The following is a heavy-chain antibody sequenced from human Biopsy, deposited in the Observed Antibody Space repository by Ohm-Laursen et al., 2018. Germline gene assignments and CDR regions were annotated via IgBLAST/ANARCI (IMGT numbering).Heavy chain of an antibody. CDR3: ARGYSRRVSIFEASIYWFDT. CDR2: MIPSSGKT. CDR1: GYSFSTYD. D-gene: IGHD6-6*01. J-gene: IGHJ5*02. V-gene: IGHV1-8*01. Sequence: ASVKVSCKASGYSFSTYDANWVRQAQGQGLEWMGWMIPSSGKTGYAQRFQGRVTLTMNTSISTAYMELSGLRSEDTAVYFCARGYSRRVSIFEASIYWFDTWGQGTLVTVSS.